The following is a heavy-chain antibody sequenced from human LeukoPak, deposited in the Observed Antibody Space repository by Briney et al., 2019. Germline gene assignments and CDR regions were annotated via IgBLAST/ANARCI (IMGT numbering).Heavy chain of an antibody. CDR1: GASINSYY. V-gene: IGHV4-59*08. J-gene: IGHJ3*01. D-gene: IGHD1-26*01. Sequence: PSETLSLTCTVSGASINSYYWSWIRQPPGKGLQWIAYLYYSGSSNFNPSLKSRLTISVDTSKNQFSLKLNSVTAADTAMYYCARSGSRPSGGAFDLWGQGTMVTVSS. CDR2: LYYSGSS. CDR3: ARSGSRPSGGAFDL.